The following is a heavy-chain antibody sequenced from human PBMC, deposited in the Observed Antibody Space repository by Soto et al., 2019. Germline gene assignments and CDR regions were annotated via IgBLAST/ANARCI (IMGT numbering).Heavy chain of an antibody. V-gene: IGHV4-59*01. Sequence: PSETLSLTCTVSGGSISSYYWSWIRQPPGKGLEWIGYIYYSGSTNYNPSLKSRVTISVDTSKNQFSLKLSSVTAADTAMYYCAREGSGSIAVAGTFDYWGQGTLVTVSS. CDR1: GGSISSYY. CDR2: IYYSGST. CDR3: AREGSGSIAVAGTFDY. J-gene: IGHJ4*02. D-gene: IGHD6-19*01.